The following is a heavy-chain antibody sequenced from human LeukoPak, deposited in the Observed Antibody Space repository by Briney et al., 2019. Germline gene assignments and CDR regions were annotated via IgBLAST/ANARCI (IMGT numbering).Heavy chain of an antibody. CDR2: IKQDGSEK. D-gene: IGHD5-18*01. CDR3: ARGWSIQLSNLNWFDP. J-gene: IGHJ5*02. V-gene: IGHV3-7*01. Sequence: GGSLRLSCAASGFTFSSYWMSWVRQAPGKGLEWVANIKQDGSEKYYVDSVKGRFTISRDNAKNSPYLQMNSLRAEDTAVYYCARGWSIQLSNLNWFDPWGQGTLVTVSS. CDR1: GFTFSSYW.